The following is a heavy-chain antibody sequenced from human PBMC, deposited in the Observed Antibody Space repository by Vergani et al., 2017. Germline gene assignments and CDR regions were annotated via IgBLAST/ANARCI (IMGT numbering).Heavy chain of an antibody. D-gene: IGHD3-16*01. CDR2: IHTNGVI. J-gene: IGHJ3*02. V-gene: IGHV4-61*02. CDR1: GGSFNSGSYY. Sequence: QVQLQESGPGLVKPSQTLSLTCTVSGGSFNSGSYYWSWLRQPAGKRLEWNARIHTNGVIHHNPSLNSRATISVAPSRNQISLKLTSVTATDTAIYFCARGNPYVDFDIWGQGTMITVSS. CDR3: ARGNPYVDFDI.